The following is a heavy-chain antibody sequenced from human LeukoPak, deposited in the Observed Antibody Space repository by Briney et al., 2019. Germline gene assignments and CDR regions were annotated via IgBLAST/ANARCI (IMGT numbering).Heavy chain of an antibody. Sequence: GGSLRLSCAASGFTFSDYYMSWIRQAPGKGLEWVSYISSSGSTIYYADSVKGRFTISRDNAKNSLYLQMNSLRAEDTAVYYCAGGLERIAVAGDPPIPFDPWGQGTLVTVSS. CDR1: GFTFSDYY. J-gene: IGHJ5*02. CDR3: AGGLERIAVAGDPPIPFDP. V-gene: IGHV3-11*01. D-gene: IGHD6-19*01. CDR2: ISSSGSTI.